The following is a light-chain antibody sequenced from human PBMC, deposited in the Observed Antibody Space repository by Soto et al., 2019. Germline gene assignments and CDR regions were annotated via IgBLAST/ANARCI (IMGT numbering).Light chain of an antibody. J-gene: IGKJ5*01. V-gene: IGKV1-5*01. CDR3: QQYDSFSVT. Sequence: DIQITQSPSTLSASVGDRVTITCRASQTISSWLAWYQQKPGKAPKLLIYAASTLQSGVPSRFSGSGSGTDFTLTISRLQPDDFATYYCQQYDSFSVTFGQGTRLEIK. CDR2: AAS. CDR1: QTISSW.